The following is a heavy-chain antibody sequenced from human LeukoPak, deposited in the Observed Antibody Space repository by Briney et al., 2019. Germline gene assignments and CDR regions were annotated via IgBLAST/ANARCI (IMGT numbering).Heavy chain of an antibody. CDR1: GGSISSYY. J-gene: IGHJ4*02. CDR2: IYYSGST. Sequence: SETLSLTCTVSGGSISSYYWSWIRQPPGKGLEWIGSIYYSGSTYYNPSLKSRVTISVDTSKNQFSLKLSSVTAADTAVYYCARTYSSGWSDFDYWGQGTLVTVSS. V-gene: IGHV4-39*07. D-gene: IGHD6-19*01. CDR3: ARTYSSGWSDFDY.